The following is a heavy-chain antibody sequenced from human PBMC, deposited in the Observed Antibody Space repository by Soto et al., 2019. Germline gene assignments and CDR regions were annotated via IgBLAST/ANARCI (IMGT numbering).Heavy chain of an antibody. Sequence: GASVKVSCKTSGYTFTSHGISWVRWAPGRGLEWMGWISAYNGDTKYAQGVQDRVSMTTDTSTATAYIELRSLRFDDTAIYYCARVIMIFGVANLGSYFDYWGQETRVTVSS. V-gene: IGHV1-18*04. D-gene: IGHD3-3*01. J-gene: IGHJ4*02. CDR3: ARVIMIFGVANLGSYFDY. CDR2: ISAYNGDT. CDR1: GYTFTSHG.